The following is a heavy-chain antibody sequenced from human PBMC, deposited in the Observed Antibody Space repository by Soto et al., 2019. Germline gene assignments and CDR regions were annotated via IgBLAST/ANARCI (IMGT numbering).Heavy chain of an antibody. D-gene: IGHD3-10*01. Sequence: QVQLVQSGAEVKKPGASVKVSCKASGYTFTNFGISWVRQAPGQGLEWMGWISGYNGNTKYAQKFQGKVTMTTDTSKRIVYMELRSLTADETAVYYCARDRRDMVRGVPALFDPWGQGNLVTVSS. J-gene: IGHJ5*02. CDR2: ISGYNGNT. V-gene: IGHV1-18*01. CDR1: GYTFTNFG. CDR3: ARDRRDMVRGVPALFDP.